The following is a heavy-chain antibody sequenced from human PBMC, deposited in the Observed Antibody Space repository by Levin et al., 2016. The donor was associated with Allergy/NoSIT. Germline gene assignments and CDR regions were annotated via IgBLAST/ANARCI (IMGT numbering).Heavy chain of an antibody. V-gene: IGHV4-59*01. Sequence: RQAPGKGLEWIGYIYYSGSTNYNPSLKSRVTISVDTSKNQFSLKLSSVTAADTAVYNCARGGDGYNLVNWGQGTLVTVSS. CDR3: ARGGDGYNLVN. D-gene: IGHD5-24*01. CDR2: IYYSGST. J-gene: IGHJ4*02.